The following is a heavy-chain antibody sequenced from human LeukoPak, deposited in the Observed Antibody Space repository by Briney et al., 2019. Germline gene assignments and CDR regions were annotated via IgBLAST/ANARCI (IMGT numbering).Heavy chain of an antibody. CDR2: ISSSSSYI. CDR1: GISLSRYW. D-gene: IGHD2-15*01. V-gene: IGHV3-21*01. CDR3: ARSPREDNYYYYYMDV. Sequence: GGSLRLSCAASGISLSRYWMSWVRQAPGKGLEWVSSISSSSSYIYYADSVKGRFTISRDNAKNSLYLQMNSLRAEDTAVYYCARSPREDNYYYYYMDVWGKGTTVTVSS. J-gene: IGHJ6*03.